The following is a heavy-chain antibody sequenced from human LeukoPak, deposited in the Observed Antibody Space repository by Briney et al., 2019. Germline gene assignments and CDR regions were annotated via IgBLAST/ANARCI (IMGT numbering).Heavy chain of an antibody. CDR2: INSDGSST. V-gene: IGHV3-74*01. J-gene: IGHJ4*02. CDR1: GFTFSSYW. D-gene: IGHD4-17*01. Sequence: GGSLRLSCAASGFTFSSYWMHWVRQAPGKGLVWVSRINSDGSSTSYADSVKGRFTISRDNAKNTLYLQMNSLRTEDTAVYYCASLSMVTPFDYWGQGTLVTVSS. CDR3: ASLSMVTPFDY.